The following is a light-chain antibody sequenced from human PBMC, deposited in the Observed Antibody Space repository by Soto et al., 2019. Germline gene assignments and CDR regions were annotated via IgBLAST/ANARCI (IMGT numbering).Light chain of an antibody. CDR1: QGISSY. V-gene: IGKV1-8*01. Sequence: IRMTQSPSSLSESTGDRVTITCRASQGISSYLAWYQQKPGKAPKLLIYAASTLQSGVPSRFSGSGSGTDFTLTISCLQSEDFATYYCQQYYSYPPYTFGQGTKVDIK. CDR2: AAS. J-gene: IGKJ2*01. CDR3: QQYYSYPPYT.